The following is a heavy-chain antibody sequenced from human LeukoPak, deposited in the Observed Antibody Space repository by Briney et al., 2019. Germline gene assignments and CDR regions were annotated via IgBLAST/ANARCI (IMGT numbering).Heavy chain of an antibody. CDR1: AYIYTGYY. V-gene: IGHV1-2*02. CDR3: ARVTVVDGFNP. D-gene: IGHD4-23*01. CDR2: INPNSGGT. J-gene: IGHJ5*02. Sequence: ASVKVSCKASAYIYTGYYMHWVRQAPGQGLEWMGWINPNSGGTNYAQKFQGRVTMTRDTSISTAYMELSRLRSDDTAVYYCARVTVVDGFNPWGQGTLVTVSS.